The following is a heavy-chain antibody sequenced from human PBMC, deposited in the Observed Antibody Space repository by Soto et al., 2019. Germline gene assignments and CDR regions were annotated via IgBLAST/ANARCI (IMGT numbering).Heavy chain of an antibody. Sequence: PSETLSLTCTVSGGSISSYYWSWIRQPPGKGLEWIGYIYYSGSTNYNPSLKSRVTISVDTSKNQFSLKLSSVTAADTAVYYCARFWSGYIDEQPNYYYYMDVWGKGTTVTVSS. V-gene: IGHV4-59*01. D-gene: IGHD3-3*01. J-gene: IGHJ6*03. CDR2: IYYSGST. CDR1: GGSISSYY. CDR3: ARFWSGYIDEQPNYYYYMDV.